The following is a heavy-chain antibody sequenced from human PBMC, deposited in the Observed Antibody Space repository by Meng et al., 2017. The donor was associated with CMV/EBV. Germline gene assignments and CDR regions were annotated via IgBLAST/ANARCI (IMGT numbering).Heavy chain of an antibody. CDR3: ATDKVGSIAALHY. Sequence: ASVKVSCKVSGYTLTEFSMHWARQAPGKGLEWMGGFDPEDGETIYAQKFQGRVTMTEDTSTDTAYMELSSLRSEDTAVYYCATDKVGSIAALHYWGQGTLVTVSS. CDR1: GYTLTEFS. V-gene: IGHV1-24*01. D-gene: IGHD6-6*01. CDR2: FDPEDGET. J-gene: IGHJ4*02.